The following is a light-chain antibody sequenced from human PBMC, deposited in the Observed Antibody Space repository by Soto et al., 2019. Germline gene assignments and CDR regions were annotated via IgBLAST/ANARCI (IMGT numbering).Light chain of an antibody. Sequence: EIVLTQSQVTLSASPLERDRLXYRASQSVSSYLAWYQQKPGQAPKVLIYRASIRATGIPDRFTGSGSGTDFTLTISRLEPEDFAVYYCQQYGSSPLTFGGGTKVDIK. CDR2: RAS. J-gene: IGKJ4*01. CDR3: QQYGSSPLT. CDR1: QSVSSY. V-gene: IGKV3-20*01.